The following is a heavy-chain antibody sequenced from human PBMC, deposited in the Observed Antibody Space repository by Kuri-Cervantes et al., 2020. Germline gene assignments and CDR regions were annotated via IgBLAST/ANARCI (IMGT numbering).Heavy chain of an antibody. Sequence: LRLSCAISGDSVSSNSAAWNWIRQSPSRGLEWLGRTYYRSQWYFDYAVSVRGRITFNSDTSKNQLFLQLNSVTPEDTAIYYCVRDGPPTHAYFDYWGQGTLVTVSS. V-gene: IGHV6-1*01. CDR3: VRDGPPTHAYFDY. CDR2: TYYRSQWYF. J-gene: IGHJ4*02. CDR1: GDSVSSNSAA.